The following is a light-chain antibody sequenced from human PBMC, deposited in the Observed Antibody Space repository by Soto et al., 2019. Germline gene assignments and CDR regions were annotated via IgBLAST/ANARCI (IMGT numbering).Light chain of an antibody. Sequence: DIQFTQSPSSLYASVGDRITITCQASQDIGNYLNWYQQKPGKAPKLLIYDAFTLASGVPSRVSGSGAGTECTFPISSLQPEDFETYDCQQYDNVTITFGQGTRLEIK. J-gene: IGKJ5*01. CDR3: QQYDNVTIT. V-gene: IGKV1-33*01. CDR1: QDIGNY. CDR2: DAF.